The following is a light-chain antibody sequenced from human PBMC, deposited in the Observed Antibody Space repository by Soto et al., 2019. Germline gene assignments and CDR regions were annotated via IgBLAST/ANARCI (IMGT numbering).Light chain of an antibody. CDR3: QQYGSSPRT. Sequence: EIVLTQSPGTLSLSPGDRATLSCRASQRVSSSYLAWYQQKPGQAPRLLIYGASSRATGIPGRFSGSGSGTDFSLTISRLESEDFAVYYCQQYGSSPRTFGQGTKVDIK. J-gene: IGKJ1*01. CDR2: GAS. V-gene: IGKV3-20*01. CDR1: QRVSSSY.